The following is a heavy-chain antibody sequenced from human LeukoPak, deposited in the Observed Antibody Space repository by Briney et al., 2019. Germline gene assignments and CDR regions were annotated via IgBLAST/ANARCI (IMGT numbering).Heavy chain of an antibody. CDR3: ARDVSSTPNWEFDY. V-gene: IGHV1-2*06. D-gene: IGHD1-26*01. CDR1: GYTFADYF. CDR2: INANSGVT. Sequence: ASVKISCKTSGYTFADYFIHWVRQAPGQGLEWMGRINANSGVTEYQQKFQGRVTMTRDTSVSTAYVEVNWLISDDTAIYYCARDVSSTPNWEFDYWGQGTLVTVSS. J-gene: IGHJ4*02.